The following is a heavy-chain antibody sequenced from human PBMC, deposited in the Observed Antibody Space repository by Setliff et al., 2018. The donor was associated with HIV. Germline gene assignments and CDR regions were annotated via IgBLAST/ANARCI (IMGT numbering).Heavy chain of an antibody. D-gene: IGHD2-8*01. Sequence: PSETLSLTCVVSGGSISRSYWSWIRQPPGKGLEFIGHIHTSGSTIYNPSLKSRLTITIDTSRNQFSLKLTSVTAADTAVYYCAKFYCPHGVCYGFDIWGQGTMVTVSS. V-gene: IGHV4-4*09. CDR3: AKFYCPHGVCYGFDI. J-gene: IGHJ3*02. CDR2: IHTSGST. CDR1: GGSISRSY.